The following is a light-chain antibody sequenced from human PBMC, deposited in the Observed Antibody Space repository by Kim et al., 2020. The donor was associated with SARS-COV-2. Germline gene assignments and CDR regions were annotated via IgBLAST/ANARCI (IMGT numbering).Light chain of an antibody. V-gene: IGKV2-28*01. CDR3: MQALQTPLT. CDR1: QSLLHSNGYNY. J-gene: IGKJ4*01. CDR2: LGS. Sequence: PASSSCRSSQSLLHSNGYNYLHWYLQKPGQSPQLLIYLGSNRASGVPDRFSGSGSGTDFTLKISRVEAEDVGVYYCMQALQTPLTFGEGTKVDIK.